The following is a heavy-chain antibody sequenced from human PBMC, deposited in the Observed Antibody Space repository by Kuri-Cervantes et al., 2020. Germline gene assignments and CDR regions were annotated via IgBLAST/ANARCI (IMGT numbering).Heavy chain of an antibody. CDR1: GYTFTNYD. Sequence: ASVKVSCKASGYTFTNYDINWVRQATGQGLEWMGWMNPNSGNTGYAQKFQGRVTMTRNTSISTAYMELSRLRSDDTAVYYCARAGSVMITFGGVVAYRFDCWGQGTLVTVSS. J-gene: IGHJ4*02. CDR2: MNPNSGNT. D-gene: IGHD3-16*02. V-gene: IGHV1-8*01. CDR3: ARAGSVMITFGGVVAYRFDC.